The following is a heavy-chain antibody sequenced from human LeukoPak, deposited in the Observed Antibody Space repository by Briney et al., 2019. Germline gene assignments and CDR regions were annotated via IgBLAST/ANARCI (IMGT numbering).Heavy chain of an antibody. Sequence: GGSLRLSCAASGFTFSSYGMHWVRQAPGKGLEWVAVIWYDGSSKYYADSVKGRFTISRDNSKNTLYLQMNSLRAEDTAVYYCARDHGYSYGYRGAYWGQGTLVTVSS. J-gene: IGHJ4*02. CDR2: IWYDGSSK. CDR1: GFTFSSYG. CDR3: ARDHGYSYGYRGAY. V-gene: IGHV3-33*01. D-gene: IGHD5-18*01.